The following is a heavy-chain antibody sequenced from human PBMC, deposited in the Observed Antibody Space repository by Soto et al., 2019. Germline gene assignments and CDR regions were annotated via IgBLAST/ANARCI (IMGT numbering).Heavy chain of an antibody. CDR1: GYTFTNND. J-gene: IGHJ5*02. CDR3: ARMASFGSLNWFDP. CDR2: MNPGSGDT. V-gene: IGHV1-8*01. Sequence: ASVKVSCKASGYTFTNNDVSWVRQASGQGLEWMGWMNPGSGDTGYAQKFQGRVTMTRNISIATAYMELSSLRSEDTAIYYCARMASFGSLNWFDPWGQGTLVTVSS. D-gene: IGHD5-18*01.